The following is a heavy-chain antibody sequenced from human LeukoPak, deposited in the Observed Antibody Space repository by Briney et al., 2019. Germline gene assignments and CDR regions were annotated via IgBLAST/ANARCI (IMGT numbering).Heavy chain of an antibody. D-gene: IGHD3-22*01. CDR1: GFTFSSHS. CDR2: ISSSSSII. Sequence: PGGSLRLSCAASGFTFSSHSMNWVRQTPGKGLEWISYISSSSSIIHYADPVKGRFTISRDDAKNSLYLEMNSLRVEDTAVYYCARRGDSRGYYFDWGQGTLVTVSS. CDR3: ARRGDSRGYYFD. J-gene: IGHJ1*01. V-gene: IGHV3-48*01.